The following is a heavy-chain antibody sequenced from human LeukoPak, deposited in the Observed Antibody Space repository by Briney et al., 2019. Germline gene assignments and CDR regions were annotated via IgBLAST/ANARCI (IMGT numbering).Heavy chain of an antibody. J-gene: IGHJ4*02. D-gene: IGHD3-10*01. CDR3: ARGYGSGIFPFDY. CDR1: GFTFRDYY. CDR2: ISSSTSYT. Sequence: PGGSLRLSCAVSGFTFRDYYMSWIRQAPGQGLEWVSYISSSTSYTNYADSVKGRFTISRDNARNSLFLQMNSLRAEDTAVYFCARGYGSGIFPFDYWGQGTLVTVSS. V-gene: IGHV3-11*06.